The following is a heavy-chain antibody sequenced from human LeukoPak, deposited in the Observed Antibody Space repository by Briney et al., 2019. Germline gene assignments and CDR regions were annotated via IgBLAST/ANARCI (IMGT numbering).Heavy chain of an antibody. J-gene: IGHJ4*02. CDR1: GFTFDDYA. CDR3: AKETIAAAGTSDY. CDR2: ISWNSGSI. V-gene: IGHV3-9*01. D-gene: IGHD6-13*01. Sequence: GGSLRLSCAASGFTFDDYAMHWVRQAPGKGLEWASGISWNSGSIGYADSVKGRFTISRDNSKNTLYLQMNSLRAEDTAVYYCAKETIAAAGTSDYWGQGTLVTVSS.